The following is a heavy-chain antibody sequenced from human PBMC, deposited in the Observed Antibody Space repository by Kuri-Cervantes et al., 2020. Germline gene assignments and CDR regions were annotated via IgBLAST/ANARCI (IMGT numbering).Heavy chain of an antibody. CDR2: INHSGST. CDR3: ARGRNRSALYFDY. Sequence: SETLSLTCAVYGGSFSGYYWSWIRQPPGKGLEWIGEINHSGSTNYYPSLKSRVTISVDTSKNQFSLKLSSVTAADTAVYYCARGRNRSALYFDYWGQGTLVTVSS. CDR1: GGSFSGYY. V-gene: IGHV4-34*01. J-gene: IGHJ4*02.